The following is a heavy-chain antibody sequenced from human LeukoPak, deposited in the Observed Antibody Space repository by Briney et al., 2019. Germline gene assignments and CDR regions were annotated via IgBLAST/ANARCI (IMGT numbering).Heavy chain of an antibody. CDR2: IYYSGST. CDR3: ARLVMDAFDI. V-gene: IGHV4-59*08. D-gene: IGHD2-21*01. Sequence: SETLSLTCTVSGGSISSYYWSWIRQPPGKGLEWIGYIYYSGSTNYNPSLKSRVTISVDTSKNQFSLKLSSVTAADTAVYYCARLVMDAFDIWGQGTMVTVSS. CDR1: GGSISSYY. J-gene: IGHJ3*02.